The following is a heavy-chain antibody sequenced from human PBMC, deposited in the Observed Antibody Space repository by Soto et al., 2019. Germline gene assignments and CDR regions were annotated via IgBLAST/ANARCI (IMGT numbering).Heavy chain of an antibody. CDR1: GFTFSNYP. Sequence: EVQLVESGGDLVQPGGSLRLSCAASGFTFSNYPMHWVRQAPGKGLEYISAINKDGSSTYYANSVRGRFTISRDNSKNTLYLQMGSLRAEDMAVYYCATAGLVSGYYYYYMVVWGKGTTVTVSS. CDR3: ATAGLVSGYYYYYMVV. V-gene: IGHV3-64*01. CDR2: INKDGSST. J-gene: IGHJ6*03. D-gene: IGHD1-26*01.